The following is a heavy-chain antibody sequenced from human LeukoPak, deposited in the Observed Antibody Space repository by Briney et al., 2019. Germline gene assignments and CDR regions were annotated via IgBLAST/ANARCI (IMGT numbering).Heavy chain of an antibody. CDR1: GFTFSSYG. D-gene: IGHD3-10*01. V-gene: IGHV3-30*18. J-gene: IGHJ4*02. CDR3: AKVAGFGELYFDY. CDR2: ISYDGSNK. Sequence: PGRSLRLSCAASGFTFSSYGMHWVRQAPGKGLEWVAVISYDGSNKYYADSVKGRFTISRDNSKNTLYLQMNSLRAEDTAVYYCAKVAGFGELYFDYWSQGTLVTVSS.